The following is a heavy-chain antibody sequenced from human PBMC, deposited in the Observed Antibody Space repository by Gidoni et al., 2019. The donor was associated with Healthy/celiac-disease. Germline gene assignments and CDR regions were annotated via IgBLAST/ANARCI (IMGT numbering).Heavy chain of an antibody. CDR1: GGSISRINL. V-gene: IGHV4-4*02. CDR2: IYHSGST. CDR3: ARDQDYGDYFKDLGGMDAFDI. D-gene: IGHD4-17*01. Sequence: QVQLPESGPGLVKPSGTLSLTCAVSGGSISRINLWRWVRQPPGKGLEWIGEIYHSGSTNYNPSLKSRVTISVDKSKNQFSLKLSSVTAADTAVYYCARDQDYGDYFKDLGGMDAFDIWGQGTMVTVSS. J-gene: IGHJ3*02.